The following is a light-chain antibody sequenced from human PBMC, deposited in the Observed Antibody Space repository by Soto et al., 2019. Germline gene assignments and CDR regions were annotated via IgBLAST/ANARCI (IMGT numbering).Light chain of an antibody. V-gene: IGKV3-20*01. CDR3: QQYADSSPT. Sequence: IVLTQSPGTLSLSPGESATLSCRASHNVTGRFLAWYHHKPGQSPRLLLYGASNRATGIPERFSGDGSGTDFTLTITRLEPDDFAIYFCQQYADSSPTFGGGTKVEIK. J-gene: IGKJ4*01. CDR1: HNVTGRF. CDR2: GAS.